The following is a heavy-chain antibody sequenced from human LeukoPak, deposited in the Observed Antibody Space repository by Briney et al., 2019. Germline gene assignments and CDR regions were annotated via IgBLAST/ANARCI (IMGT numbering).Heavy chain of an antibody. CDR1: GFMFGDYV. V-gene: IGHV3-7*01. J-gene: IGHJ4*02. CDR3: VREREYPDLMVPFDN. Sequence: GGSLRLSCVASGFMFGDYVMTWVRQAPGKGLELEVTIMEAGSETFYEDPVKGRFTVSKDNAKNSLFLQMASLRDKDTAVYYCVREREYPDLMVPFDNWGQGALVTVSS. D-gene: IGHD2-8*01. CDR2: IMEAGSET.